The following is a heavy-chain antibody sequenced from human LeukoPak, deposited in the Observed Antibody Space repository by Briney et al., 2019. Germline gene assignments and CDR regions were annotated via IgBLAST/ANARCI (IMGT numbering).Heavy chain of an antibody. CDR2: MNEYGSEI. V-gene: IGHV3-7*01. CDR3: ASRAIAVANA. J-gene: IGHJ4*02. Sequence: GGSLRLSCSVSGFIFRDFSMSWVRQAPGKGLEWVAKMNEYGSEIFYVDSVKGRFTISRDNGKNSLYLQMNSLRAEDTAVYYCASRAIAVANARGQGTLVTVSS. CDR1: GFIFRDFS. D-gene: IGHD6-19*01.